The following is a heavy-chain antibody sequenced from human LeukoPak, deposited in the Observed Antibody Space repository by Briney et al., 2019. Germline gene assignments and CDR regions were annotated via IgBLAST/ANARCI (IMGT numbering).Heavy chain of an antibody. CDR1: GGSISNKY. CDR2: IYYSGST. D-gene: IGHD3-10*01. Sequence: SETLSLTCTVSGGSISNKYWSWIRQPPGKGLEWIGYIYYSGSTNYNPSLKSRVTILVDTSKNQFSLKLSSVTAADTAVYHCARVPMVRGVDYWGQGTLVTVSS. J-gene: IGHJ4*02. V-gene: IGHV4-59*12. CDR3: ARVPMVRGVDY.